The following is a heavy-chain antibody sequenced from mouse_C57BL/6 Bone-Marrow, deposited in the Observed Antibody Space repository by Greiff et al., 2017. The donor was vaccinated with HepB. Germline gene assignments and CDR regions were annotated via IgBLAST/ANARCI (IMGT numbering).Heavy chain of an antibody. D-gene: IGHD1-1*01. CDR3: ARSITTVVATRFAY. Sequence: QVHVKQPGAELVKPGASVKLSCKASGYTFTSYWMHWVKQRPGQGLEWIGMIHPNSGSTNYNEKFKSKATLTVDKSSSTAYMQLSSLTSEDSAVYYCARSITTVVATRFAYWGQGTLVTVSA. CDR2: IHPNSGST. CDR1: GYTFTSYW. J-gene: IGHJ3*01. V-gene: IGHV1-64*01.